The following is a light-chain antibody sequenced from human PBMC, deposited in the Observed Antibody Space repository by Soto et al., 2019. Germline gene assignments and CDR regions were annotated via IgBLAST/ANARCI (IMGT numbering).Light chain of an antibody. CDR3: SSSTHSNTVV. V-gene: IGLV2-14*03. Sequence: QSVLTQPASVSGSPGQSVILSCSGTSGDIGAYDHVAWFQQHPGEVPKLLLRDVTNPPSGVSGRFSGSKSGNTAYLTISGLRPEDEADYYCSSSTHSNTVVFGGGTKLTVL. CDR2: DVT. J-gene: IGLJ3*02. CDR1: SGDIGAYDH.